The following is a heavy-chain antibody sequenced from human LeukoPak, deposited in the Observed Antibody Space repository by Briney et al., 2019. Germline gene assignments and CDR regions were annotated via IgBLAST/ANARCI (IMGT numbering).Heavy chain of an antibody. CDR1: GYTFTSYY. Sequence: ASVKVSCKASGYTFTSYYMHWVRQAPGQGLEWMGIINPSGGSTSYAQKFQGRVTMTRDMSTSTVYMELSRLRSDDTALYYCARTLYIGAVPGGFDYWDQGTLITVSS. V-gene: IGHV1-46*01. J-gene: IGHJ4*02. CDR2: INPSGGST. CDR3: ARTLYIGAVPGGFDY. D-gene: IGHD6-13*01.